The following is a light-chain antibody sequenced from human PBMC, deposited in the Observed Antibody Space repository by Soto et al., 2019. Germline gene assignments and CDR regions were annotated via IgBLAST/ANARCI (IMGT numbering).Light chain of an antibody. CDR1: SSDIGSYNY. CDR2: DVT. V-gene: IGLV2-8*01. J-gene: IGLJ2*01. Sequence: QSALTQPPSASGSPGQSVTISCTGTSSDIGSYNYVSWYQQHPGKAPKVMIYDVTKRPSGVPDRFSGSKSGNTASLTVSGIQAEDEADYYCSSYAGNNNMLFGGGTKLTVL. CDR3: SSYAGNNNML.